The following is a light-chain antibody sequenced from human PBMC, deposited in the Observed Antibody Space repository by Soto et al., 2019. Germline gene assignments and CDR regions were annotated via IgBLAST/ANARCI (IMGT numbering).Light chain of an antibody. CDR1: QRVSSW. CDR3: QEANSFT. Sequence: DIQVTQSPSSVSASVGDRVTITCRASQRVSSWLAWYQQKPGEAPKLLIYATSSLQTGVPSRFSVSGSGTDFTLTISSLQPEDFASYYCQEANSFTFGGGTKVEIK. J-gene: IGKJ4*01. V-gene: IGKV1-12*02. CDR2: ATS.